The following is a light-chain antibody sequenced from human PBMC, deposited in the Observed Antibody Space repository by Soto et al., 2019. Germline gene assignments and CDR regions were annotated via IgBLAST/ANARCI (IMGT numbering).Light chain of an antibody. V-gene: IGKV4-1*01. CDR2: WAS. CDR1: QSVLYSSNNKNY. Sequence: DIVMTQSPDSLAVSLGERATINCKSSQSVLYSSNNKNYLAWYQQKPGQPPKLLIYWASTRESGVPDRFGGSGSGTDFTLTISSLRAEDVEVYYCQQYYSTPRTFGQGTKVEIK. J-gene: IGKJ1*01. CDR3: QQYYSTPRT.